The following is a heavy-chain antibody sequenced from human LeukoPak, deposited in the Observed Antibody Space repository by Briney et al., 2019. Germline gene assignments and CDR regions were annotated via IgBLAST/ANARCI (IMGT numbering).Heavy chain of an antibody. D-gene: IGHD1-26*01. Sequence: KTSETLSLTCAVYGGSFSGYYWSWIRQPPGKGLEWIGEINHSGSTNYNPSLKSRVTISVDTSKNQFSLKLSSVTAADTAVYYCARGVPQGWVHWFDPWGQGTLVTVSS. CDR1: GGSFSGYY. J-gene: IGHJ5*02. V-gene: IGHV4-34*01. CDR2: INHSGST. CDR3: ARGVPQGWVHWFDP.